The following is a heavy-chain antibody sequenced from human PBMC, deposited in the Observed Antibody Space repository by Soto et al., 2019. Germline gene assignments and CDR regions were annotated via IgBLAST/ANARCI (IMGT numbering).Heavy chain of an antibody. D-gene: IGHD4-17*01. CDR3: AKSPIAYGDYVFGETYVDY. CDR1: GFTFSSYW. CDR2: IKQDGSET. V-gene: IGHV3-7*03. J-gene: IGHJ4*02. Sequence: GGSLRLSCAASGFTFSSYWMSWVRQAPGKGLEWVANIKQDGSETYYVDSVKGRFTISRDNSKNTLYLQMNSLRAEDTAVYYCAKSPIAYGDYVFGETYVDYWGQGTLVTVSS.